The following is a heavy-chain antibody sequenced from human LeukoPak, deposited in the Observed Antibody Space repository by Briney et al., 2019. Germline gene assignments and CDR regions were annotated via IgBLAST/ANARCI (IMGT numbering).Heavy chain of an antibody. Sequence: GGSLRLSCAASGFTFSSYSMNWVRQAPGKGLEWVSYISSSSSTIYYADSVKGRFTISRDNAKNSLSLQMNSLRAEDTAVYYCARDRDGFGELLPYYYYYGMDVWGQGTTVTVSS. CDR3: ARDRDGFGELLPYYYYYGMDV. V-gene: IGHV3-48*01. J-gene: IGHJ6*02. CDR1: GFTFSSYS. D-gene: IGHD3-10*01. CDR2: ISSSSSTI.